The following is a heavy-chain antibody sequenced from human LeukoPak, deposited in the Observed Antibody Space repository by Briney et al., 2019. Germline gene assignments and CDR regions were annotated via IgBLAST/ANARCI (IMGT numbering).Heavy chain of an antibody. V-gene: IGHV1-3*02. D-gene: IGHD4-17*01. CDR1: GYTFTSYA. J-gene: IGHJ3*02. Sequence: ASVKVSCKASGYTFTSYAMQWMRQAPGQRLEWMGWSNAGNGNTKYSQEFQGRVTITRDTSASTAYMELSSLRSEDMAVYYCARGGRYGDDAFDIWGQGTMVTVSS. CDR3: ARGGRYGDDAFDI. CDR2: SNAGNGNT.